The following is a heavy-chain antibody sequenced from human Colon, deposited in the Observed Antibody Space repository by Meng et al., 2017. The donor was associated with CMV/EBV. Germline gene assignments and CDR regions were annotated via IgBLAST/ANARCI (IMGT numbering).Heavy chain of an antibody. CDR2: INSDGSST. V-gene: IGHV3-74*01. CDR3: AREGAVADAHFDY. D-gene: IGHD6-19*01. CDR1: GFTFSSYW. Sequence: EVQLVESGGGLVQPGGSLRLSCAASGFTFSSYWMHWVRQAPGKGQVWVSRINSDGSSTSYADSVKGRFTISRDNAKNTLYLQMNSLRAEDTAVYFCAREGAVADAHFDYWGQGTLVTVSS. J-gene: IGHJ4*02.